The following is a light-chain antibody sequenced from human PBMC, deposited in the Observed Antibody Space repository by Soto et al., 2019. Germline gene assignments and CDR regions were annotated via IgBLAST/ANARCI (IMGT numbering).Light chain of an antibody. V-gene: IGKV3-15*01. CDR2: GAS. CDR1: QSVSSN. J-gene: IGKJ1*01. Sequence: EIVMTQSPATLSVSPGERATLSCRASQSVSSNLAWYQQKPGQAPRLLIYGASTRATGIPARFSGSGSGTEFTLTISSLQSEDFAVYYCRQYNNWPRTFGQGTKVDI. CDR3: RQYNNWPRT.